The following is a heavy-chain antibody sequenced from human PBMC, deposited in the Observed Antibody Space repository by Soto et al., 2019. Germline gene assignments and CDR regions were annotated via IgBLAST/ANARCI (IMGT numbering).Heavy chain of an antibody. D-gene: IGHD6-13*01. CDR3: ARGGYQQPFYMDV. CDR2: IWYDGSNK. V-gene: IGHV3-33*01. Sequence: GGSLRLSCAASGFTFSSYGMHWVRQAPGKGLEWVAVIWYDGSNKYYADSVKGRFTISRDNSKNTLYLQMNSLRAEDTAVYYCARGGYQQPFYMDVWGKGTTVTVSS. J-gene: IGHJ6*03. CDR1: GFTFSSYG.